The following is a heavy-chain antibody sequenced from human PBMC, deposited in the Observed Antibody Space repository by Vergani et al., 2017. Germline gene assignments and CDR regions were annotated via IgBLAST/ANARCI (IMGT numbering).Heavy chain of an antibody. Sequence: EVQVVESGGGLIKPGGSLRLSCVVSGITFKNAWINWVRQAPGKGLEWIGRIRSKNDGGTADYAAPLKGRFTISRDDSKDSAFLLVNNLKTEDTAVYFCYTHYHYYWGQGTLVTVSS. D-gene: IGHD1-26*01. CDR1: GITFKNAW. CDR2: IRSKNDGGTA. CDR3: YTHYHYY. J-gene: IGHJ4*02. V-gene: IGHV3-15*01.